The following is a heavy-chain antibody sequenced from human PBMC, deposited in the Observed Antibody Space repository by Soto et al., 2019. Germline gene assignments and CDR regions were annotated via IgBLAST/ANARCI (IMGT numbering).Heavy chain of an antibody. J-gene: IGHJ5*02. CDR1: GYTFTGYY. V-gene: IGHV1-2*02. D-gene: IGHD1-26*01. Sequence: QVQLVQSGAEVKKPGASVKVSCKASGYTFTGYYMHWVRQAPGQGLEWMGWINPNSGCTNYAQKFQGRVTMTRDTSISTAYMERRSLRSDDTAVYYCARELGSYSSHAFDPWGQGTLVTVSS. CDR2: INPNSGCT. CDR3: ARELGSYSSHAFDP.